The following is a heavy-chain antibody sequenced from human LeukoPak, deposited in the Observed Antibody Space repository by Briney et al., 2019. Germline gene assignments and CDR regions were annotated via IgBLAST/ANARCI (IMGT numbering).Heavy chain of an antibody. CDR1: GFTVSTNS. V-gene: IGHV3-53*01. D-gene: IGHD3-22*01. CDR2: IYSDNT. Sequence: GGSLRLSCTVSGFTVSTNSMSWVRQAPGKGLEWVSFIYSDNTHYSDSVKGRFTISRDTSKYMLFLQMNSLRAGDTAVYYCAKSKYGVITTDAFDIWGQGTMVTVSS. J-gene: IGHJ3*02. CDR3: AKSKYGVITTDAFDI.